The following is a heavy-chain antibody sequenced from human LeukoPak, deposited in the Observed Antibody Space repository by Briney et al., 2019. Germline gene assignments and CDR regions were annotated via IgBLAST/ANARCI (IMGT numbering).Heavy chain of an antibody. CDR1: GGTFSSYA. J-gene: IGHJ4*02. CDR2: IIPIFGTA. D-gene: IGHD6-13*01. V-gene: IGHV1-69*06. Sequence: SVKVSCKASGGTFSSYAISWVRQAPGQGLEWMGGIIPIFGTANYAQKFQGRVTITADKSTSTAYMELSSLRSEDTAVYYCARGAYYSSSWSTREHYFDYWGQGTWSPSPQ. CDR3: ARGAYYSSSWSTREHYFDY.